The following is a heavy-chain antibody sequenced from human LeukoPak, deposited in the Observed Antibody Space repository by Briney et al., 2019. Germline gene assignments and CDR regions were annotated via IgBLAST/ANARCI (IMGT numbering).Heavy chain of an antibody. V-gene: IGHV4-39*01. Sequence: KPSETLSLTCPVSGGSISELSYYWGWIRQPPGKGLEWIGNIYYSGSTYNNPSLESRVVISVDSSRNQFSLKLTSVTATDTAVYYCARQGVVGATGFDFWGQGILVTVSS. CDR2: IYYSGST. CDR3: ARQGVVGATGFDF. CDR1: GGSISELSYY. J-gene: IGHJ4*02. D-gene: IGHD1-26*01.